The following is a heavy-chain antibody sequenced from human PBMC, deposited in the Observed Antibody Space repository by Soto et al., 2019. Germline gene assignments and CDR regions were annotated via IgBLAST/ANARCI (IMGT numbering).Heavy chain of an antibody. J-gene: IGHJ4*02. CDR1: GFTFGDYA. Sequence: EVQLGESGGNLVQPGRSLRLSCAASGFTFGDYAMHWVRQAPGKGLEWISSINENSGSLDYADSVKGRFTISSDNAKNSLDLQMNSLRVEDKALYYCAKDAHWSLDFWGQRTLVTVSS. CDR2: INENSGSL. V-gene: IGHV3-9*01. CDR3: AKDAHWSLDF. D-gene: IGHD1-1*01.